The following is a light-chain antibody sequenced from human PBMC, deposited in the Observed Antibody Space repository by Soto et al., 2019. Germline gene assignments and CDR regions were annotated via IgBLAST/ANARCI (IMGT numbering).Light chain of an antibody. CDR2: GNS. Sequence: QSVLTQPPSVSGAPGQRVTIPCTGTSSNIGAGYNVHWYQQLPGTAPKLLIYGNSNRPSGVPDRFSGSKSGTSASLAITGLQAEDEADYYCQSYDNTLSGHWVFGGGTKVTVL. V-gene: IGLV1-40*01. CDR1: SSNIGAGYN. J-gene: IGLJ3*02. CDR3: QSYDNTLSGHWV.